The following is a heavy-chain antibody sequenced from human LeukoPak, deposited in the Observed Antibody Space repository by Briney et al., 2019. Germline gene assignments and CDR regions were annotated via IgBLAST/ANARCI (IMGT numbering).Heavy chain of an antibody. V-gene: IGHV1-2*02. CDR2: INPNSGGT. J-gene: IGHJ4*02. CDR3: ASIYCSSTSCLDYFDY. CDR1: GYTFTGYY. D-gene: IGHD2-2*01. Sequence: GASVKVSCKASGYTFTGYYMHWVRQAPGQGLEWMGWINPNSGGTNYAQKFQGRVTMNRDTSISTAYMELSRLRSDDTAVYYCASIYCSSTSCLDYFDYWGQGTLVTVSS.